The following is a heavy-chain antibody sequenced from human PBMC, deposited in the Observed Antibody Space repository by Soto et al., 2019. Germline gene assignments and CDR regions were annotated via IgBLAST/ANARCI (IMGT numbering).Heavy chain of an antibody. J-gene: IGHJ3*02. V-gene: IGHV3-15*07. CDR3: AKECRGSGYCNDAFDI. CDR2: IKSKTDGGTT. CDR1: AFTFNNAW. Sequence: PGGSLRLSCAASAFTFNNAWMNWVRQAPGKGLEWVGRIKSKTDGGTTDYAAPVKGRFTISRDDSKSIAYLQMNSLKTEDTAVYYCAKECRGSGYCNDAFDIWGQGTMVTVSS. D-gene: IGHD3-22*01.